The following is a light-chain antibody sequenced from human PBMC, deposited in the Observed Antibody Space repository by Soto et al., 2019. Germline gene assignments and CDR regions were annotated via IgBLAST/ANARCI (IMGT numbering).Light chain of an antibody. CDR3: QQYYSAPCT. CDR2: WAS. V-gene: IGKV4-1*01. Sequence: DIVMTQSPDSLAVSLGERATINCKSSQSVLYSSNNKNSLAWYPQKPEQPPKLLIYWASTRESGVPDRFSGRVSGTDFTITISRLQAEDVAVYYGQQYYSAPCTFGQGTKVEIK. CDR1: QSVLYSSNNKNS. J-gene: IGKJ1*01.